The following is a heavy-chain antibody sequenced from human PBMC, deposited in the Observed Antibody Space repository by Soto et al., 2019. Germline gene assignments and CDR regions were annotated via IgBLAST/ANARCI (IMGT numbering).Heavy chain of an antibody. CDR1: GFTFSSYS. CDR3: AKALAKLLWFGELLSENYYYYGMDV. D-gene: IGHD3-10*01. J-gene: IGHJ6*02. CDR2: ISGSGGST. Sequence: GGSLRLSCAASGFTFSSYSMNWVRQAPGKGLEWVSAISGSGGSTYYADSVKGRFTISRDNSKNTLYLQMNSLRAEDTAVYYCAKALAKLLWFGELLSENYYYYGMDVWGQGTTVTVSS. V-gene: IGHV3-23*01.